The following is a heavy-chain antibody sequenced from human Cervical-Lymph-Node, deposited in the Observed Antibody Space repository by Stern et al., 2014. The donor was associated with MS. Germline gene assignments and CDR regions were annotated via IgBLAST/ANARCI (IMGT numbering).Heavy chain of an antibody. J-gene: IGHJ6*02. CDR1: GFTFENYG. Sequence: VQLVESGGGVVQPGKSLRLSCAASGFTFENYGMHWVRQAPGQGLEWVTLIWYDGSEEYYVDPVKGRFTISRDNSKNMLYLQMNSLRDDDTAVYYCVRRRSILGPYGMDVWGQGTTVIVSS. V-gene: IGHV3-33*01. CDR3: VRRRSILGPYGMDV. CDR2: IWYDGSEE. D-gene: IGHD2-21*01.